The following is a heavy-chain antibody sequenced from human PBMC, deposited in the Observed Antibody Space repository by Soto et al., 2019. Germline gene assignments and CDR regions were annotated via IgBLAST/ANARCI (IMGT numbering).Heavy chain of an antibody. V-gene: IGHV3-23*01. CDR3: ARRVIGSSRAFDI. J-gene: IGHJ3*02. CDR2: LSGGGDLT. D-gene: IGHD3-10*01. CDR1: GFAVVSHP. Sequence: GGSLRLSCAASGFAVVSHPMSWVRQAPQKGLEWGAGLSGGGDLTYKACSMRGRSTISRNNSRNTLYLQMNSLRAEDTAVYSCARRVIGSSRAFDIWGQGTRVTVSS.